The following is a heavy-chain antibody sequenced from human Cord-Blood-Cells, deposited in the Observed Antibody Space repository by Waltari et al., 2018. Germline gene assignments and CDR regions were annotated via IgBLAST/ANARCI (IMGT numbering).Heavy chain of an antibody. CDR2: INHNGST. V-gene: IGHV4-34*01. CDR3: ARLAAAGTKCFDY. Sequence: QVQLQQWGAGLLKPSETLSLTCAVYGGSFSGSYWSWIRQPPGKGLEWIGEINHNGSTNYNPSLKSRVTISVDTSKNQFSLKLSSVTAADTAVYYCARLAAAGTKCFDYWGQGTLVTVSS. J-gene: IGHJ4*02. CDR1: GGSFSGSY. D-gene: IGHD6-13*01.